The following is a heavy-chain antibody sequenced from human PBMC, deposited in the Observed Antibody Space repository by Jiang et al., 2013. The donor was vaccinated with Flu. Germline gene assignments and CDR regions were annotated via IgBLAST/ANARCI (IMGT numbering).Heavy chain of an antibody. Sequence: GSGLVKPSETLSLTCTVSGGSVSSGSYYWSWIRQPPGKGLEWIGYIYYSGSTNYNPSLKSRVTISVDTSKNQFSLKLSSVTAADTAVYYCARGKGWELPMVGWFDPWGQGTLVTVSS. D-gene: IGHD1-26*01. J-gene: IGHJ5*02. V-gene: IGHV4-61*01. CDR3: ARGKGWELPMVGWFDP. CDR2: IYYSGST. CDR1: GGSVSSGSYY.